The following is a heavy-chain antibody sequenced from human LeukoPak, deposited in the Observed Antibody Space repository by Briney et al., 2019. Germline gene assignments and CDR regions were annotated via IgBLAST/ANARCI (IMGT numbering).Heavy chain of an antibody. CDR2: IYYSGST. V-gene: IGHV4-31*11. Sequence: SETLSLTCGVHGGSFSGYYWSWIRQHPGKGLEWIGYIYYSGSTYYNPSLKSRVTISVDTSKNQFSLKLSSVTAADTAVYYCARWPEYQLLGDAFDIWGQGTMVTVSS. D-gene: IGHD2-2*01. J-gene: IGHJ3*02. CDR3: ARWPEYQLLGDAFDI. CDR1: GGSFSGYY.